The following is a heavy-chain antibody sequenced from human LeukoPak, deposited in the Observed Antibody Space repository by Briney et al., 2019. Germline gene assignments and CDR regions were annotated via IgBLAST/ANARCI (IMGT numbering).Heavy chain of an antibody. J-gene: IGHJ3*02. CDR3: ARVGGYNDAFDI. CDR2: IYYSGST. V-gene: IGHV4-59*01. D-gene: IGHD5-24*01. Sequence: PSETLSLTCTVSGGSISSYYWSWIRQPPGKGLEWIAYIYYSGSTNYNPSLKSRVTISLDTSKNQFFLKLSSVTAADTAIYYCARVGGYNDAFDIWGQGKMVTVSS. CDR1: GGSISSYY.